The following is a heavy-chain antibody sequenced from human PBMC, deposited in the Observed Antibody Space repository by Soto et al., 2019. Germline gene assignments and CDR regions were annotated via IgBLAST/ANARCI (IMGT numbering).Heavy chain of an antibody. Sequence: GGSLRLSCEASGFTFSIFAMSWVRQAPGEGLEWVSSVGGSGHARYYADSVKGRFTISRDNSKNTLYLQMSSLRADDTAIYYCLKARMVRNAVSDRFDIWGRGTMVTVSS. CDR2: VGGSGHAR. CDR1: GFTFSIFA. D-gene: IGHD2-8*01. V-gene: IGHV3-23*01. J-gene: IGHJ3*02. CDR3: LKARMVRNAVSDRFDI.